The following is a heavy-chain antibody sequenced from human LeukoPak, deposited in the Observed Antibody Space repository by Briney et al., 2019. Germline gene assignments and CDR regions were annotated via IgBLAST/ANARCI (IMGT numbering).Heavy chain of an antibody. J-gene: IGHJ6*03. V-gene: IGHV4-59*01. CDR1: GGSISSYY. CDR2: IYYSGST. Sequence: SETLSLTCTGSGGSISSYYWSWIRQPPGKGLEWIGYIYYSGSTNYNPSLKSRVTISVDTSKNQFSLKLSSVTAADTAVYYCARGSYYYYYYMDVWGKGTTVTISS. D-gene: IGHD3-16*01. CDR3: ARGSYYYYYYMDV.